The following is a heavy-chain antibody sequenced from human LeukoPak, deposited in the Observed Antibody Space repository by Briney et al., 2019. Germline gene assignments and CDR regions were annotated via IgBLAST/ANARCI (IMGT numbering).Heavy chain of an antibody. D-gene: IGHD3-9*01. CDR2: ISGYNGNT. J-gene: IGHJ4*02. CDR3: ATGYPKRRPSDMLTVPPFDY. V-gene: IGHV1-18*01. Sequence: ASVKVSCKTSGQTFSSYGFRWVRQAPGQGLEWMGWISGYNGNTKFEEKFQDRVTMTTDTSTNAAYMELRSLRSDDTATYYCATGYPKRRPSDMLTVPPFDYWGQGSLVIVSS. CDR1: GQTFSSYG.